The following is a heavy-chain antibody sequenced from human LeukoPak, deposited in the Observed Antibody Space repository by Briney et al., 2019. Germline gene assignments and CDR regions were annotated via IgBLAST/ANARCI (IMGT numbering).Heavy chain of an antibody. J-gene: IGHJ4*02. V-gene: IGHV4-39*01. CDR3: ASPSGYYSYFDY. D-gene: IGHD3-22*01. CDR1: GGSISSSSYY. CDR2: IYYSGST. Sequence: SETLSLTCTVSGGSISSSSYYWGWIRQPPGTGLEWIGSIYYSGSTYYNPSLQSRVTISVDTSKNQFSLKLSSVTAADTAVYYCASPSGYYSYFDYWGQGTLATVSS.